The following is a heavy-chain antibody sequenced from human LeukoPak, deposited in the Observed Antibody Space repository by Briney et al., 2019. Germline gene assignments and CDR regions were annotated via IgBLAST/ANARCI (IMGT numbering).Heavy chain of an antibody. V-gene: IGHV3-30-3*01. D-gene: IGHD3-22*01. CDR3: ARDNYYDSSGYPDI. Sequence: GGSLRLSCAASGFTFSSYAMHWVRQAPGKGLEWVAVISYDGSNKYYADSVKGRFTISRDNAKNSLYLQMNSLRAEDTAVYYCARDNYYDSSGYPDIWGQGTMVTVSS. J-gene: IGHJ3*02. CDR2: ISYDGSNK. CDR1: GFTFSSYA.